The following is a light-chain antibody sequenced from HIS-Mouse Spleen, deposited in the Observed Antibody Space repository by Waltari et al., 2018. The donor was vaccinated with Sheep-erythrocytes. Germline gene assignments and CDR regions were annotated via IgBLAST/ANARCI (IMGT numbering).Light chain of an antibody. J-gene: IGKJ1*01. CDR3: QQYNSYWT. CDR1: QSISSW. Sequence: DIQMTQSPSTLSASVGDRVTITCRASQSISSWLAWYQQKPGKAPKLRIDKASSLESGVPSRFSGSGSGTEFTLTISSLQPDDFATYYCQQYNSYWTFGQGTKVEIK. CDR2: KAS. V-gene: IGKV1-5*03.